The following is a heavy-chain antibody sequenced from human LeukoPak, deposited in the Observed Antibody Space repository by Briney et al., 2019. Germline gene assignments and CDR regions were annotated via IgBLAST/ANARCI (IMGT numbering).Heavy chain of an antibody. CDR1: GGSISTYY. D-gene: IGHD1-26*01. Sequence: PSETLSLTCTVSGGSISTYYWNWIRQPPGKGLEWVAYIYYSGSANYNPSLKSRVTISVDTSKNQFSLKLNSVTAADTAVYYCTRGQKAVGATSRHMDVWGKGTTVTVSS. J-gene: IGHJ6*03. CDR3: TRGQKAVGATSRHMDV. CDR2: IYYSGSA. V-gene: IGHV4-59*01.